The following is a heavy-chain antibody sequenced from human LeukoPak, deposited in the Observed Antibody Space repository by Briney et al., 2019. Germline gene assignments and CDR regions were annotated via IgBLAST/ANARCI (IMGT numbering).Heavy chain of an antibody. CDR2: ISASGTYT. J-gene: IGHJ5*02. CDR3: AKDRIGYYDILTGYLNWFDP. D-gene: IGHD3-9*01. CDR1: GFTFSDYG. V-gene: IGHV3-23*01. Sequence: GGSLRLSCAASGFTFSDYGISWVRQAPGKGLEWVSAISASGTYTYYADSVKGRFTISRDNSKNTLYLQMNSLRAEDTAVYYCAKDRIGYYDILTGYLNWFDPWGQGTLVTVSS.